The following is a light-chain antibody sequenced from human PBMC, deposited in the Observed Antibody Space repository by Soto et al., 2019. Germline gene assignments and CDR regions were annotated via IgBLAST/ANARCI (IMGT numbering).Light chain of an antibody. V-gene: IGKV3-15*01. J-gene: IGKJ1*01. CDR1: QSVSSC. Sequence: EIVLTQSPATLSLSPGERVTLSCRASQSVSSCLAWYQQKPGQAPRLLIYGASTRATGIPARFSGSGSGTEFTLTISSLQSEDFAVYYCQQYDNLPLTFGQGTKVDIK. CDR3: QQYDNLPLT. CDR2: GAS.